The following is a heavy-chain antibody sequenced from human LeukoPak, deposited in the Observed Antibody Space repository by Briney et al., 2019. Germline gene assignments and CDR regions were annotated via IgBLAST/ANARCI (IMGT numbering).Heavy chain of an antibody. CDR2: ISTSGGST. CDR1: GFTVSSYA. Sequence: PGGSLRLSCAASGFTVSSYAMNWVRQAPGKGLEWVATISTSGGSTYYADFVKGRFTISRDNSKNTLYLQMNSLRAEDTAVYYCARDGGSSWYFDYWGQGTLVTVSS. V-gene: IGHV3-23*01. J-gene: IGHJ4*02. D-gene: IGHD6-13*01. CDR3: ARDGGSSWYFDY.